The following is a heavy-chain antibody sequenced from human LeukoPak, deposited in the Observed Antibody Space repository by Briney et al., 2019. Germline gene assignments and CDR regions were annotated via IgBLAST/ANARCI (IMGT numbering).Heavy chain of an antibody. D-gene: IGHD6-13*01. CDR3: AGISSALSDY. CDR1: GGSINSGGYY. Sequence: SETLSLTCTVSGGSINSGGYYWSWIRQHPGKGLEWIGYICYSGSTYYNPSLKSRVTISVDTSKNQFSPKLSSVTAADTAVYYCAGISSALSDYWGQGTLVTVSS. V-gene: IGHV4-31*03. J-gene: IGHJ4*02. CDR2: ICYSGST.